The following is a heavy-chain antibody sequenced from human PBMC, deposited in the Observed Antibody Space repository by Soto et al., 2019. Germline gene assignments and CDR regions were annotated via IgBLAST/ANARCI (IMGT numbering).Heavy chain of an antibody. J-gene: IGHJ5*02. V-gene: IGHV1-69*12. CDR3: AVCRQLAVAVWFDP. Sequence: QVQLVQSGAEVKKPGSSVKVSCKASGGTFSSYAISWVRQAPGQGLEWMGGIIPIFGTANYAQKFQGRVTITADEXXSTADMELSSLRSEDTAVYYCAVCRQLAVAVWFDPWGQGTLVTVSS. D-gene: IGHD6-19*01. CDR1: GGTFSSYA. CDR2: IIPIFGTA.